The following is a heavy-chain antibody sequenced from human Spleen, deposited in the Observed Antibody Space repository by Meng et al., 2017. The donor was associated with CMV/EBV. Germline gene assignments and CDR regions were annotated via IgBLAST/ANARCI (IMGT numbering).Heavy chain of an antibody. D-gene: IGHD2-15*01. CDR1: GGSFSGYY. Sequence: SETLSLTGAVYGGSFSGYYWSWIRQPPGKGLEWIGEINHSGSTNYNPSLKSRVTISVDTSKNQFSPKLSSVTAADTAVYYCARGYVGGYCSGGSCYSIHRGMDVWGQGTTVTVSS. V-gene: IGHV4-34*01. J-gene: IGHJ6*02. CDR2: INHSGST. CDR3: ARGYVGGYCSGGSCYSIHRGMDV.